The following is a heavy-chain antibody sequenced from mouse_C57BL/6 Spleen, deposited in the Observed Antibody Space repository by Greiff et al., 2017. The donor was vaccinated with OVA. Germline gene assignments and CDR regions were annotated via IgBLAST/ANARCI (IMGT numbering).Heavy chain of an antibody. J-gene: IGHJ2*01. CDR2: ISYDGSN. D-gene: IGHD1-1*01. CDR1: GYSITSGYY. Sequence: EVQLVESGPGLVKPSQSLSLTCSVTGYSITSGYYWNWIRQFPGNKLEWMGYISYDGSNNYNPSLKNRISITRDTSKNQFFLKLNSVTTEDTATYYCAREGAYYGSSYDYWGQGTTLTVSS. CDR3: AREGAYYGSSYDY. V-gene: IGHV3-6*01.